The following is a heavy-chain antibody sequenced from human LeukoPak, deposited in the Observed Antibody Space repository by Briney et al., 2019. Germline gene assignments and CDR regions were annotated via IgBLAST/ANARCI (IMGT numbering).Heavy chain of an antibody. D-gene: IGHD2-15*01. CDR1: GGSVSSGSYY. Sequence: PSETLSLTCTVSGGSVSSGSYYWSWIRQPPGKGLEWMGYIYYSGSTNYNPSLKSRVTISVDTSKNQFSLKLSSVTAADTAVYYCARDLRVRAYCSGGSCYSGYYYGMDVWGKGTTVTVSS. CDR2: IYYSGST. J-gene: IGHJ6*04. CDR3: ARDLRVRAYCSGGSCYSGYYYGMDV. V-gene: IGHV4-61*01.